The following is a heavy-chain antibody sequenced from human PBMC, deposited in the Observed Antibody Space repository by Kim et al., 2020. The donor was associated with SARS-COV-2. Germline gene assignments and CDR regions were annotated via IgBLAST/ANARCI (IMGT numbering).Heavy chain of an antibody. D-gene: IGHD6-13*01. J-gene: IGHJ4*02. CDR1: GASISSYY. Sequence: SETLSLTCTVSGASISSYYWSWIRQSAGKGLEWIGRIYASGSPNYNPSLNSRVTMSVDTSKSQFSLKLTSVTAADTAVYYCARAVSSGSSWFYYFDSWGRGTLVTVSS. CDR3: ARAVSSGSSWFYYFDS. V-gene: IGHV4-4*07. CDR2: IYASGSP.